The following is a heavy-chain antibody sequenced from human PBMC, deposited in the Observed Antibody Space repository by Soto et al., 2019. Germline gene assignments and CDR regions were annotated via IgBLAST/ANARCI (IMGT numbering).Heavy chain of an antibody. CDR3: VRYLHDRGSYYDS. V-gene: IGHV4-4*02. D-gene: IGHD1-26*01. Sequence: SGTLSLTCAVSGGSISSSNWWSWVRQPPGKGLEWIGEIYHSGSTNYNPSLKSRVTISVDKSKNQFSLQLNSVTPEDTAVYYCVRYLHDRGSYYDSWGQGTLVTVSS. CDR1: GGSISSSNW. J-gene: IGHJ4*02. CDR2: IYHSGST.